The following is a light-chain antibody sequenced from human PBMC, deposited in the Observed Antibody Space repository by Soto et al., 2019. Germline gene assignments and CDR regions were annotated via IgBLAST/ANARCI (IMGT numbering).Light chain of an antibody. CDR1: SSNIGISY. CDR2: RSN. Sequence: QSVVTQPPSASGAPGQRVTISCSGSSSNIGISYVYWYQKLPRTAPKLLIYRSNQRPSGVPDRFSGSKSGTSASLAISGLRSEDEADYYCCSYAGSYTYVFGIGTKVTV. V-gene: IGLV1-47*01. J-gene: IGLJ1*01. CDR3: CSYAGSYTYV.